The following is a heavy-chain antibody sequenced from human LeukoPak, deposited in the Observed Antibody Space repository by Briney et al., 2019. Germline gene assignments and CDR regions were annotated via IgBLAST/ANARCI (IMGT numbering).Heavy chain of an antibody. CDR3: AGGGGYDFIFGWFDP. CDR1: GGSISSGDYY. CDR2: IYYSGST. Sequence: ASETLSLTCTVSGGSISSGDYYWSWIRQPPGKGLEWIGYIYYSGSTYYNPSLKSRVTISVDTSKNQFSLKLSSVTAADTAVYYCAGGGGYDFIFGWFDPWGQGTLVTVSS. J-gene: IGHJ5*02. V-gene: IGHV4-30-4*01. D-gene: IGHD5-12*01.